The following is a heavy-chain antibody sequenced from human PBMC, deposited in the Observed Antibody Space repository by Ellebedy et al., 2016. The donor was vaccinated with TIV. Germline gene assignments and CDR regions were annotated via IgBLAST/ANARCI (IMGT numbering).Heavy chain of an antibody. CDR1: GFTFSSHW. CDR3: ARDAAGNGGKLDY. V-gene: IGHV3-74*01. Sequence: GESLKISCAASGFTFSSHWMYWVRQAPGKGLVWVSRIDNDGVSTTYADSVKGRFTISRDSSKNTLYLQMNSLRAEDTAVYYCARDAAGNGGKLDYWGQGALVTVSS. D-gene: IGHD4-23*01. J-gene: IGHJ4*02. CDR2: IDNDGVST.